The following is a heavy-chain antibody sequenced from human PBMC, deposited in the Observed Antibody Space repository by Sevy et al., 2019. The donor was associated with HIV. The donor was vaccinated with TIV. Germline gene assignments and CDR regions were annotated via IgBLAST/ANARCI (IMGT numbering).Heavy chain of an antibody. V-gene: IGHV3-23*01. J-gene: IGHJ6*02. D-gene: IGHD6-19*01. CDR2: ISGSGGRT. CDR1: GFTFSTYA. CDR3: ANDPRYSSDWDRTYYYHDGVDV. Sequence: GGSLRLSCAASGFTFSTYAMSWVRQAPGKGLEWVSSISGSGGRTFYADSVKGRFTISRDNSKNTLYMQMNSLRVEDTAVYYCANDPRYSSDWDRTYYYHDGVDVWGQGTTVTVSS.